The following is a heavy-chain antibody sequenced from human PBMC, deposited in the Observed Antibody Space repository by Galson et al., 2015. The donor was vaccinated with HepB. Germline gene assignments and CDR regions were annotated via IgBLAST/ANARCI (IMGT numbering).Heavy chain of an antibody. V-gene: IGHV3-21*01. CDR1: GFTFSSYS. CDR2: ISSSSSYI. CDR3: ATDYYDSSGYYYTPGY. Sequence: SLRLSCAASGFTFSSYSMNWVRQAPGKGLEWVSSISSSSSYIYYADSVKGRFTISRDNAKNSLYLQMNSLRAEDTAVYYCATDYYDSSGYYYTPGYWGQGTLVTVSS. D-gene: IGHD3-22*01. J-gene: IGHJ4*02.